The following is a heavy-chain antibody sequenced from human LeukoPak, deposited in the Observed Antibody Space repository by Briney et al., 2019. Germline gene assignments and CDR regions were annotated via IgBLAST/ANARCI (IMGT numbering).Heavy chain of an antibody. CDR1: GFTFDDYA. V-gene: IGHV3-13*01. D-gene: IGHD6-25*01. CDR2: IGTAGDI. Sequence: GGSLRLSCAASGFTFDDYAMHWVRQATGKGLEWVSGIGTAGDIYYSGSVKGRFTISRENAKNSLYLQMKSLRAGDTAVYYCARDRGRYYMDVWGKGTTVTISS. CDR3: ARDRGRYYMDV. J-gene: IGHJ6*03.